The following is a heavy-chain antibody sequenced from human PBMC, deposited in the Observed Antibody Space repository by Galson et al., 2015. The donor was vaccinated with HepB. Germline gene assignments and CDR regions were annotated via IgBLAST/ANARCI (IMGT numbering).Heavy chain of an antibody. Sequence: SVKVSCKASGYTFTTYGINWVRQAPGQGLEWMGWISAYNGNTNYAQKLQDRVTMTTDTSTSTAYMELRSLRSDDTAVYYCARDHRSGWYASNGDAFDIWGQGTMVTVSS. D-gene: IGHD6-19*01. J-gene: IGHJ3*02. V-gene: IGHV1-18*01. CDR3: ARDHRSGWYASNGDAFDI. CDR1: GYTFTTYG. CDR2: ISAYNGNT.